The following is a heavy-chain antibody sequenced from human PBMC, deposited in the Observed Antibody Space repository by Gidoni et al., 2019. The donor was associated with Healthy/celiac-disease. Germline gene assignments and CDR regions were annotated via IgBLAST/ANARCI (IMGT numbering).Heavy chain of an antibody. CDR1: GFTFGDYA. D-gene: IGHD6-19*01. J-gene: IGHJ4*02. Sequence: EVQLVESGGGLVQPVRSLRLSCTASGFTFGDYAMSWVRQAPGKGLEWVGFIRSKAYGGTTEYAASVKGRFTISRDDSKSIAYLQMNSLKTEDTAVYYCTRYSIAVAGTEFGVDYWGQGTLVTVSS. V-gene: IGHV3-49*04. CDR3: TRYSIAVAGTEFGVDY. CDR2: IRSKAYGGTT.